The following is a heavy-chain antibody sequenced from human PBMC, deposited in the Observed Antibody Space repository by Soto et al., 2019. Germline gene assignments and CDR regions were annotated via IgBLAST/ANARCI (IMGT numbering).Heavy chain of an antibody. Sequence: HPGRSLRLSCAASGFTFSSYSMNWVRQAPGEGPEGVSYISSSSSTVYCADSVKGRFTISRANAKHSLYLQMNSLRDEDTAVYYCARDRGTRYKYDSSGYNGLGYGGQGTLVTVSS. CDR2: ISSSSSTV. CDR1: GFTFSSYS. J-gene: IGHJ4*02. CDR3: ARDRGTRYKYDSSGYNGLGY. D-gene: IGHD3-22*01. V-gene: IGHV3-48*02.